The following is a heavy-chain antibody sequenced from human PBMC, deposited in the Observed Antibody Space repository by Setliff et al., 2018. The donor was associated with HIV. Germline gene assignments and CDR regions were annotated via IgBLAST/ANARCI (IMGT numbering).Heavy chain of an antibody. CDR3: ARRLYSSEAFDP. Sequence: GEFLKISCKGSGYSFTSYWIGWVRQMPGKGLEWMGIIYPGDSDTRYSPSFQGQVAISADKSTSTAYLQWSSLKASDTAMYYCARRLYSSEAFDPWGQGTLVTVSS. D-gene: IGHD6-25*01. CDR1: GYSFTSYW. J-gene: IGHJ5*02. V-gene: IGHV5-51*01. CDR2: IYPGDSDT.